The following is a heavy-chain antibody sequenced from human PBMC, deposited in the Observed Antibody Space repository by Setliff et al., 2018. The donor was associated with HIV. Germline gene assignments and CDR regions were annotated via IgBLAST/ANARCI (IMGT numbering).Heavy chain of an antibody. D-gene: IGHD3-10*01. CDR1: GSTFTSYA. V-gene: IGHV1-69*13. CDR3: ATAGEMATIGYSYYYMGV. Sequence: ASVKVSCKASGSTFTSYAINWVRQAPGQGLEWMGGIIPIFSTSNYAQRFQGRVTITADESTSTAYMELYNLRSEDTAMYYCATAGEMATIGYSYYYMGVWGKGTTVTVSS. CDR2: IIPIFSTS. J-gene: IGHJ6*03.